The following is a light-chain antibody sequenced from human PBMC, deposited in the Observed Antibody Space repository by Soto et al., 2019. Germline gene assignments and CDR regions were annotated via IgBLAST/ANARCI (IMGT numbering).Light chain of an antibody. CDR1: QSVSSN. J-gene: IGKJ3*01. Sequence: EIVMTQSPATLSVSPGERATLSCRASQSVSSNLAWYQQKPGQAPRLLIYGASTRATGIPARFSGSGSGTEVTLTISSLQSEDFAVYYCQQYNNWVTFGPGTKVDIK. CDR3: QQYNNWVT. CDR2: GAS. V-gene: IGKV3-15*01.